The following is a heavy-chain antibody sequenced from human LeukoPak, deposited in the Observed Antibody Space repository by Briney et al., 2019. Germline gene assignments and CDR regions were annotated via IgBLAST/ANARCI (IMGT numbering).Heavy chain of an antibody. CDR2: ISSYNDYT. CDR3: AKCDCSSTSCHPPFDY. D-gene: IGHD2-2*01. V-gene: IGHV1-18*04. CDR1: GYTFISYG. J-gene: IGHJ4*02. Sequence: GAAVKESCRASGYTFISYGFSWVRQPTGQELEWMGWISSYNDYTNYEHKLQGRVIITTDTSTSTAYREPRSLRSDDTAVYYGAKCDCSSTSCHPPFDYWGQGTLVTVSS.